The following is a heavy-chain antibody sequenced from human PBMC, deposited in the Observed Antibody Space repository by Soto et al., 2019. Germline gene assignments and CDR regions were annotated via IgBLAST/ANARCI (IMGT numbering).Heavy chain of an antibody. D-gene: IGHD3-3*01. V-gene: IGHV3-7*01. CDR3: AREGLLGVVIGRYYYHGMDV. CDR2: IKKDGSEQ. Sequence: EVQLVESGGGLVQPGGSLRLSCAASGFTFGNYWMSWVRQPPGKGLEWVANIKKDGSEQYYADSVKGRLTISRDNAKNSLYLQMNSLRAEDTAVYHCAREGLLGVVIGRYYYHGMDVWGQGTTVIVSS. CDR1: GFTFGNYW. J-gene: IGHJ6*02.